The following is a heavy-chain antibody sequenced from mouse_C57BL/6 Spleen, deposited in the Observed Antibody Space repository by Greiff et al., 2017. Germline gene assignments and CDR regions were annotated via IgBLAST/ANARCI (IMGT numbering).Heavy chain of an antibody. CDR1: GFTFSDYY. CDR2: INYDGSST. J-gene: IGHJ4*01. D-gene: IGHD2-4*01. Sequence: EVQRVESEGGLVQPGSSMKLSCTASGFTFSDYYMAWVRQVPEKGLEWVANINYDGSSTYYLDSLKSRFIISRDNAKNILYLQMSSLKSEDTATYYCARGYYDYEDYAMDYWGQGTSVTVSS. V-gene: IGHV5-16*01. CDR3: ARGYYDYEDYAMDY.